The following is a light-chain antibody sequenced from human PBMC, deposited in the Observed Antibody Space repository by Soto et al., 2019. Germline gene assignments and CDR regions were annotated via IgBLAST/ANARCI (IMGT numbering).Light chain of an antibody. CDR3: QQYYSTPRT. Sequence: DIVMTQSPDSLAVSLGERATINCKSSQSVLYSSNNNNYLAWYQQKPGQPPKLLLYWASTRESGVPDRFSGSGSGTDFTLTISSLQAEDVAVYFCQQYYSTPRTFGQGTKVEIK. CDR2: WAS. CDR1: QSVLYSSNNNNY. J-gene: IGKJ1*01. V-gene: IGKV4-1*01.